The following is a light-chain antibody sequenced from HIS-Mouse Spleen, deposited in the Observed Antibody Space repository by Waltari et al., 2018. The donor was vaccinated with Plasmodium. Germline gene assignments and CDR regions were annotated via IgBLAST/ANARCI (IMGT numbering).Light chain of an antibody. V-gene: IGKV3-15*01. Sequence: EIVMTQSPATLSVSPGERATPSCRASQSVSSNLAWYQQKPGQAPRLLIYGASTRATGIPARFSGRGSGTEFTLTISSLQSEDFAVYYCQQYNNWSGTFGPGTKVDIK. CDR1: QSVSSN. CDR2: GAS. CDR3: QQYNNWSGT. J-gene: IGKJ3*01.